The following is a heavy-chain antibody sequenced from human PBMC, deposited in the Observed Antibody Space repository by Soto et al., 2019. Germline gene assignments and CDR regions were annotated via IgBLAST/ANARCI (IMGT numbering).Heavy chain of an antibody. CDR1: GFTFSNLW. CDR3: TTDRPVTYGGVIVT. Sequence: EVQLVESGGGLIKPGGSLRLSCVASGFTFSNLWMTWVRQAPGKGLEWVGRIKSNVNGGTTDYAAPVKGRFTISRDDSKDTLYLEMNSLKTEDTAVYYCTTDRPVTYGGVIVTWGQGTGVTVSS. J-gene: IGHJ3*01. CDR2: IKSNVNGGTT. V-gene: IGHV3-15*01. D-gene: IGHD3-16*02.